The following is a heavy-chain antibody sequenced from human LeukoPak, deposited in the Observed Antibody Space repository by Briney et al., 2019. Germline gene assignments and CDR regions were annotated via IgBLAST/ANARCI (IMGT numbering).Heavy chain of an antibody. CDR3: ARPTFGPFQH. J-gene: IGHJ1*01. Sequence: NTSETLSLTCTVSGGSISSYYWSWIRQPPGKGLEWIGEINHSGSTNYNPSLKSRVTISVDTSKNQFSLKLSSVTAADTAVYYCARPTFGPFQHWGQGTLVTVSS. CDR2: INHSGST. V-gene: IGHV4-34*01. D-gene: IGHD3-10*01. CDR1: GGSISSYY.